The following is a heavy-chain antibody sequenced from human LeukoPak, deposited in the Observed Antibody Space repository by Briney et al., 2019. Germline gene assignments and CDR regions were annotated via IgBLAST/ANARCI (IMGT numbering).Heavy chain of an antibody. V-gene: IGHV4-38-2*02. J-gene: IGHJ5*02. CDR3: ARAYYPYSSGWYWFDP. D-gene: IGHD6-19*01. CDR1: GGSISSGYY. CDR2: IYHSGST. Sequence: SETLSLTCTVSGGSISSGYYWGWIRQPPGKGLEWIGSIYHSGSTYYNPSLKSRVTISVDTSKNQFSLKLSSVTAADTAVYYCARAYYPYSSGWYWFDPWGQGTLVTVSS.